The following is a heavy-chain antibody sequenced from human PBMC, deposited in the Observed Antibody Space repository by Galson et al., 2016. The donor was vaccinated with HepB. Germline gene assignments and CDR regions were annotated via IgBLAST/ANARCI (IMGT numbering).Heavy chain of an antibody. CDR3: ARESSIAAAGVLDY. Sequence: SLRLSCAASGFTFSSYGMHWVRPAPGKGLEWVAVIWYDGSNKYYADSVKGRFTISRDNSKNTLYLQMNSLRAEDTAVYYCARESSIAAAGVLDYWGQGTLVTVSS. V-gene: IGHV3-33*01. J-gene: IGHJ4*02. D-gene: IGHD6-13*01. CDR2: IWYDGSNK. CDR1: GFTFSSYG.